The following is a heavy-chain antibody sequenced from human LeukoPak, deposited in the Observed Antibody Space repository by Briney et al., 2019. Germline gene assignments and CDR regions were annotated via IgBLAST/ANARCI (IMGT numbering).Heavy chain of an antibody. D-gene: IGHD1-26*01. CDR2: IYYSGST. J-gene: IGHJ4*02. CDR1: GGSISSGGYS. V-gene: IGHV4-30-2*03. Sequence: SETLSLTCAVSGGSISSGGYSWSWIRQPPGKGLEWIGNIYYSGSTYYNPSLKSRVTMSVDTSKNQFFLKLNSVTAADTAVYYCARGRPYTGGYHLDYWGQGTLVTVSP. CDR3: ARGRPYTGGYHLDY.